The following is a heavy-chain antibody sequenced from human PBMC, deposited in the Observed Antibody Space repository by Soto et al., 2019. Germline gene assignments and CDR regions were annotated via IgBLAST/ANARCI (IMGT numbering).Heavy chain of an antibody. CDR3: AKDGYKYKYYSDY. CDR1: GFSFSRYG. V-gene: IGHV3-30*18. D-gene: IGHD5-18*01. Sequence: AGSLRLSCAASGFSFSRYGIHWVRQAPGKGLEWVAVISKDGGDKEYAESVKGRCTISRENPKSIVYLQMNSLRVEDTAVYYCAKDGYKYKYYSDYWGQGTLVTVSS. J-gene: IGHJ4*02. CDR2: ISKDGGDK.